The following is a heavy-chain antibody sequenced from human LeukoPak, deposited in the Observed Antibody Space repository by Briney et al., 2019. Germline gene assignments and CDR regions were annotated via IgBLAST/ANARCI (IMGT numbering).Heavy chain of an antibody. Sequence: GGSLRLSCAGSGLTVSSNYMSWVRQAPGKGLEWVSLMYADGRTFYADSVRGRITISRHNSENTLYLQMNGLRAEDTAVYYCARDLISETGAFDLWGQGTVVSVSS. V-gene: IGHV3-53*04. J-gene: IGHJ3*01. CDR3: ARDLISETGAFDL. CDR2: MYADGRT. CDR1: GLTVSSNY. D-gene: IGHD1-1*01.